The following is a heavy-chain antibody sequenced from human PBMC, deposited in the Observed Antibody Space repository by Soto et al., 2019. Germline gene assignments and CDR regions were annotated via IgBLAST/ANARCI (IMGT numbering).Heavy chain of an antibody. Sequence: SETLSLTCTVSGGSISSSSYYWGWIRQPPGKGLEWIGSIYYSGGTYYNPSLKGRVTISVDKSNNQFSLTLKYVTAADTAVYYCATLPPRIEVTVLPIPTWGQGTLVTVSS. CDR1: GGSISSSSYY. CDR2: IYYSGGT. V-gene: IGHV4-39*07. J-gene: IGHJ5*02. CDR3: ATLPPRIEVTVLPIPT. D-gene: IGHD2-15*01.